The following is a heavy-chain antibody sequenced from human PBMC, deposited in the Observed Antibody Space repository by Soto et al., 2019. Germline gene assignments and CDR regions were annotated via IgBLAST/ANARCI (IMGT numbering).Heavy chain of an antibody. V-gene: IGHV4-34*01. CDR3: ARGAGFDI. CDR1: GGSFSGYY. J-gene: IGHJ3*02. CDR2: INHSGST. Sequence: QVQLQQWGAGLLKPSETLSLTCAVYGGSFSGYYWSWIRQPPGKGLEWIGEINHSGSTNYNPSLKSRVTISVDPSKNQFSLKLSSVTAADTAVYYCARGAGFDIWGQGTMVTVSS.